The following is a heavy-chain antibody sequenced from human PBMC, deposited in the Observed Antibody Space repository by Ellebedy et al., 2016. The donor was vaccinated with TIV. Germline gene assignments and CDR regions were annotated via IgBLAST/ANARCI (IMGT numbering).Heavy chain of an antibody. J-gene: IGHJ6*02. CDR3: ARVVVPAAMLLYYYYGMDV. CDR2: INHSGST. D-gene: IGHD2-2*01. CDR1: GGSISSSSYY. Sequence: MPSETLSLTCTVSGGSISSSSYYWSWIRQPPGKGLEWIGEINHSGSTSYNPSLKSRVTISVDTSKNQFSLKLSSVTAADTAVYYCARVVVPAAMLLYYYYGMDVWGQGTTVTVSS. V-gene: IGHV4-39*07.